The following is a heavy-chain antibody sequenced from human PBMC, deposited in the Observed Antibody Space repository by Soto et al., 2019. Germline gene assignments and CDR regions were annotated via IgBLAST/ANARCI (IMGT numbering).Heavy chain of an antibody. D-gene: IGHD6-19*01. CDR3: ARGGALDGTSPPFNH. V-gene: IGHV1-2*02. Sequence: QVQLVQSGAEVKKPGASVRVSCKASGYTFSGHYMHWIRQAPRQGPEWLGWINANSGDTDRAPKFQDRLTMTRDTSISTAYMELSRLRSDDTAVYYCARGGALDGTSPPFNHWGQGTLVTVSS. CDR2: INANSGDT. J-gene: IGHJ4*02. CDR1: GYTFSGHY.